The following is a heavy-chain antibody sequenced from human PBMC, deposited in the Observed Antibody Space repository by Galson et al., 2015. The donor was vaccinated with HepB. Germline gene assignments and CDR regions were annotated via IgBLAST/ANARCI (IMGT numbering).Heavy chain of an antibody. CDR3: AKGISGSYYSGTDY. V-gene: IGHV3-23*01. Sequence: SLRLSCAASGFTFSSYAMTWVRQAPGKGLEWVSTLSGSGGSTYCAASVKGRFTISRDDSKNTLFLQMNSLRPEDTAVYYCAKGISGSYYSGTDYWGQGTLVTVSS. CDR1: GFTFSSYA. J-gene: IGHJ4*02. D-gene: IGHD1-26*01. CDR2: LSGSGGST.